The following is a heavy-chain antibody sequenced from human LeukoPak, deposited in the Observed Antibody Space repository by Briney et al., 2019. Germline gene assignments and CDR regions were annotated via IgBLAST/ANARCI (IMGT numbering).Heavy chain of an antibody. Sequence: ASVKVSCKASGYTFTSYYMHWVRQAPGQGLEWMGIINLSGGSTSYAQKFQGRVTMTRDMSTSTVYMELSSLRSEDTAVYYCARGRGLSGSGNLDAFDIWGQGTMVTVSS. CDR2: INLSGGST. V-gene: IGHV1-46*01. D-gene: IGHD3-10*01. CDR1: GYTFTSYY. J-gene: IGHJ3*02. CDR3: ARGRGLSGSGNLDAFDI.